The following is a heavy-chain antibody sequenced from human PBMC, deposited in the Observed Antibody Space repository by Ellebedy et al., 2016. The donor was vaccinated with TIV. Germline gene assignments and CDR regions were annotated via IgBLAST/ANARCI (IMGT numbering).Heavy chain of an antibody. J-gene: IGHJ4*02. Sequence: PGGSLRLSCAASGFTFSSSILHWVRQAPGKGLEWVANIKEDGSEDYYVDSVKGRFTISRDNAKNSLYLQMNRLRAEDTAVYYCVRDLHWSYFDWGQGTLVTVSS. CDR1: GFTFSSSI. D-gene: IGHD1-26*01. CDR3: VRDLHWSYFD. CDR2: IKEDGSED. V-gene: IGHV3-7*03.